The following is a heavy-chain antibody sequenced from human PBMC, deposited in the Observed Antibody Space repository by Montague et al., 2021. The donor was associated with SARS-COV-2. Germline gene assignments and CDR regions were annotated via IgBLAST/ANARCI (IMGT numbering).Heavy chain of an antibody. D-gene: IGHD3-10*01. CDR3: ARLRDGVVPSPILGVGPYYSYYYMDV. CDR1: GTSFSGYY. V-gene: IGHV4-34*01. Sequence: SETLSLTCAVHGTSFSGYYWNWIRQPPGKGLEWIGEINPGGSTKYSPSLKSRLTISADTSKNQFSLKLTSVAAADTAVYYCARLRDGVVPSPILGVGPYYSYYYMDVWGRGTTVTVSS. J-gene: IGHJ6*03. CDR2: INPGGST.